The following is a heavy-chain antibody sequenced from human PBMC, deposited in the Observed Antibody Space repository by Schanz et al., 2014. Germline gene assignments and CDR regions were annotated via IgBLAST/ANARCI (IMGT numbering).Heavy chain of an antibody. J-gene: IGHJ6*03. V-gene: IGHV1-69*02. Sequence: QLQLVQSGAEVKKPGSSVKVSCKASGGTFSTYTISWVRQAPGQGLEWMGRIIPILGIANYAQKFQGRVTITADRSTSTAYMELSSLRSEDTAVYYCARVDSGYDSHLYYYYYYMDVWGKGTTVTVSS. D-gene: IGHD5-12*01. CDR3: ARVDSGYDSHLYYYYYYMDV. CDR1: GGTFSTYT. CDR2: IIPILGIA.